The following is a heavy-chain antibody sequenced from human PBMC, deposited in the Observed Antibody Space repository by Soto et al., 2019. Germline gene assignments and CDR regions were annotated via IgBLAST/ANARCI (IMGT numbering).Heavy chain of an antibody. Sequence: QVQLVESGGGVVQPGRYLILSCAASGFNFSSYAMHWVRQAPGKGLEWVAVISYDGSNKYYADSVKGRFTISRDNSKNTLYLQMNSLRAEDTAVYYCARAYTIFGVVIYFDYWGQGTLVTVSS. CDR1: GFNFSSYA. J-gene: IGHJ4*02. CDR2: ISYDGSNK. CDR3: ARAYTIFGVVIYFDY. D-gene: IGHD3-3*01. V-gene: IGHV3-30-3*01.